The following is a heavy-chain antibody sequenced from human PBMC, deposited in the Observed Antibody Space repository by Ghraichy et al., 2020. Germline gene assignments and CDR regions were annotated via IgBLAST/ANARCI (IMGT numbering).Heavy chain of an antibody. CDR3: ASHRAGGDQNFDY. Sequence: LRLSCTVSGGSIINSDYYWGWIRQPPGKGLEWIGSIYYSGSSYYNPSLKSRVTISVDTSKNQFSLNLYSVTAADTAVYYCASHRAGGDQNFDYWGQGTLVTVSS. V-gene: IGHV4-39*07. J-gene: IGHJ4*02. CDR2: IYYSGSS. D-gene: IGHD4-17*01. CDR1: GGSIINSDYY.